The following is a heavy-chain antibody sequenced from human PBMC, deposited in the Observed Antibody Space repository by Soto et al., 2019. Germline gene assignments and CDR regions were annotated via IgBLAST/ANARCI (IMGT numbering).Heavy chain of an antibody. J-gene: IGHJ4*02. CDR1: GFTFSRNA. CDR3: AKDWVSGSSPY. V-gene: IGHV3-23*01. D-gene: IGHD2-15*01. Sequence: EVQLLESGGGLVQPGGSLRLSCTAYGFTFSRNAMSWVRKAPGKGLEWVSTLSGSAGVTFYADSVKGRFTISRDNSKNALYLQMNSLSAEDTAVYYCAKDWVSGSSPYWGQGTLVTVSS. CDR2: LSGSAGVT.